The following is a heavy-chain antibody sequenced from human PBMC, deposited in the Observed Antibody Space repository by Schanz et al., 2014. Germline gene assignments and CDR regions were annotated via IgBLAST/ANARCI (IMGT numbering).Heavy chain of an antibody. Sequence: EVQLVESGGGLIQPGGSLRLSCAASGFTFSSHVMSWVRQGPGKGLEWVSYISRSSSTIYYADSVRGRFTISRDNAKNSLFLQMNSLRAEDTAKYYCARGNYGMDVWGQGTLVPVSS. V-gene: IGHV3-48*04. CDR1: GFTFSSHV. J-gene: IGHJ6*02. CDR3: ARGNYGMDV. CDR2: ISRSSSTI.